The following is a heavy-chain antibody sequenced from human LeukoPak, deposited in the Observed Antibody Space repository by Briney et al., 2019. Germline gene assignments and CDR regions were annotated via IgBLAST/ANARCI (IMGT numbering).Heavy chain of an antibody. V-gene: IGHV3-33*08. J-gene: IGHJ4*02. CDR1: GFTFSRFG. CDR2: IWYDGSNQ. CDR3: ARDRWYGGSGYIAAFDY. Sequence: GGSLRLSCAASGFTFSRFGMHWVRQAPGKGLEWVAVIWYDGSNQDYADSVKGRFTISRDNSKNTLYLQVSSLRAEDTAVYYCARDRWYGGSGYIAAFDYWGQGTLVTVS. D-gene: IGHD3-22*01.